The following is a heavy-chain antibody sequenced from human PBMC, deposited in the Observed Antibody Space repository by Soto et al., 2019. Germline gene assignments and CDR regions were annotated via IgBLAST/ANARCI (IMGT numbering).Heavy chain of an antibody. D-gene: IGHD2-2*01. CDR2: IYYSGST. Sequence: QLQLQESGPGLVKPSETLSLTCTVSGGSISSSSYYWGWIRQPPGKVLEWIGSIYYSGSTYYNPSLKSRVTISVDTSKNQFSLKLRSVTAADQAVSYCARHWRIVVPAAMWWFDPWGQGTLVTVSS. CDR1: GGSISSSSYY. CDR3: ARHWRIVVPAAMWWFDP. V-gene: IGHV4-39*01. J-gene: IGHJ5*02.